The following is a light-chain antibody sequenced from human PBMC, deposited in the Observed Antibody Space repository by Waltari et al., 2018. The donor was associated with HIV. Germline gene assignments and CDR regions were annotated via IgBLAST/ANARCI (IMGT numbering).Light chain of an antibody. J-gene: IGKJ4*01. Sequence: EVVLTQSPATLSVSPGDRAILSCRASQSVSNHLAWYQQKPGQAPRLLVYRASSRATGIPDRFSGSGSGTDFTLTIRRLEPEDFAVYYCQQYGSSPLTFGGGTKVEIK. V-gene: IGKV3-20*01. CDR1: QSVSNH. CDR3: QQYGSSPLT. CDR2: RAS.